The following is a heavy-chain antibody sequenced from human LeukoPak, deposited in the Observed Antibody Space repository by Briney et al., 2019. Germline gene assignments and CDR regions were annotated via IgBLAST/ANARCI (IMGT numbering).Heavy chain of an antibody. Sequence: GSSVKVSCKASGGTFSSYAISWVRQAPGQGLEWMGGIIPIFGTANYAQKFQGRVTITTDESTSTAYMELSSLRSEDTAVYYCAGHWWRDENDYFDYWGQGTLVTVSS. V-gene: IGHV1-69*05. CDR2: IIPIFGTA. CDR3: AGHWWRDENDYFDY. J-gene: IGHJ4*02. CDR1: GGTFSSYA. D-gene: IGHD2-8*02.